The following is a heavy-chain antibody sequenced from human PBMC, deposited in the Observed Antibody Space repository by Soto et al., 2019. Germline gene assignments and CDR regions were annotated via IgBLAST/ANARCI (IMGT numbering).Heavy chain of an antibody. J-gene: IGHJ5*02. Sequence: EVQLVESGGGLVQPGGSLRLSCAASGFTFSSYWMNWVRQAPGKGLEWVANIKQDGSEKYYVDSVKGRFTISRDNAKNSLYLQMNSLRAEDTAAYYCARDIAVAANWFDPWGQGTLVTVSS. V-gene: IGHV3-7*01. CDR1: GFTFSSYW. CDR3: ARDIAVAANWFDP. CDR2: IKQDGSEK. D-gene: IGHD6-19*01.